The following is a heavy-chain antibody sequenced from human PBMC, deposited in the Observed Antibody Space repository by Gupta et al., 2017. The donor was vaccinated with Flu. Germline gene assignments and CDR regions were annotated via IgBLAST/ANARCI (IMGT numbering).Heavy chain of an antibody. J-gene: IGHJ5*02. D-gene: IGHD2-2*02. CDR1: EYTFTAYY. CDR2: INPHSGTT. V-gene: IGHV1-2*06. CDR3: AREKFCDTTSCYRWFDP. Sequence: QGQLVQSGAEAKKPGASVKVSCKASEYTFTAYYIHWVRQAPGQGLEWMGRINPHSGTTNYEQKFKGRVTVTMDTSISTAYMDLSGLTSGDTAVYYCAREKFCDTTSCYRWFDPWGQGTLVTVSS.